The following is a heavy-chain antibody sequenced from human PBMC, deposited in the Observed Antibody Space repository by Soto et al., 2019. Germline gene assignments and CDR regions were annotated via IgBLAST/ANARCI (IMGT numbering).Heavy chain of an antibody. V-gene: IGHV1-18*01. J-gene: IGHJ5*02. Sequence: ASVKVSCKASGYTFTSYGISWVRQAPGQGLEWVGWISAYNGNTNYAQKLQGRVTMTTDTSTSTAYMELSSLRSDDTAVSYCARDLTWGDQLGWFDPWGQGTLGTVSS. D-gene: IGHD2-2*01. CDR1: GYTFTSYG. CDR3: ARDLTWGDQLGWFDP. CDR2: ISAYNGNT.